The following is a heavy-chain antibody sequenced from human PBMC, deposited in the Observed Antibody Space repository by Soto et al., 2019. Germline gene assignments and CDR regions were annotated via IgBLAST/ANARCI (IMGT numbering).Heavy chain of an antibody. CDR1: GGSISRGDYY. D-gene: IGHD2-8*01. Sequence: QVQLQESGPGLVKPSQTLSLTCTVSGGSISRGDYYWSWIRQPPGKGLEWIGYIYYSGSTYYNPSLKSRVTKSVDTSKNQFSLKLSSVTAADTAVYYCARTEWSYGRAHYYWGQGTLVTVSS. V-gene: IGHV4-30-4*01. CDR2: IYYSGST. CDR3: ARTEWSYGRAHYY. J-gene: IGHJ4*02.